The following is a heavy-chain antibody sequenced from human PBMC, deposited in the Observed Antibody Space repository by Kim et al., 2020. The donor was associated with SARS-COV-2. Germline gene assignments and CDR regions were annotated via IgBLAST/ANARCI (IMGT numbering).Heavy chain of an antibody. CDR1: GFTFSSYG. D-gene: IGHD2-2*01. J-gene: IGHJ6*01. CDR2: ISYDGSNK. Sequence: GGSLRLSCAASGFTFSSYGMHWVRQAPGKGLEWVAVISYDGSNKYYADSVKGRFTISRDNSKNTLYLQMNSLRAEDTAVYYCAKDNIVVVPAAIIYYYG. CDR3: AKDNIVVVPAAIIYYYG. V-gene: IGHV3-30*18.